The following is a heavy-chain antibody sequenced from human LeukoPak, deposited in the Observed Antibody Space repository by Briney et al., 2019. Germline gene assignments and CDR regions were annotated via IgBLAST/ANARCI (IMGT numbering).Heavy chain of an antibody. CDR2: INPNSGGT. CDR3: ARGMGSGSYSAAYYFDY. D-gene: IGHD3-22*01. J-gene: IGHJ4*02. V-gene: IGHV1-2*02. Sequence: ASVKVSCKASGYTFTGYYMHWVRPAPGQGLEWMGWINPNSGGTNYAQKFQGRVTMTRDTSISTAYMELSRLRSDDTAVYYCARGMGSGSYSAAYYFDYWGQGTLVTVSS. CDR1: GYTFTGYY.